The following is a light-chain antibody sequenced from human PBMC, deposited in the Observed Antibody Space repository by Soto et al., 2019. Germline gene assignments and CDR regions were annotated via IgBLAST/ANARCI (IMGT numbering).Light chain of an antibody. CDR1: QSVSSY. CDR2: DAS. J-gene: IGKJ5*01. CDR3: QQRSNWLIT. V-gene: IGKV3-11*01. Sequence: EIVLTQSSSTXXXXXXXXXXXXXXASQSVSSYLAWYQQKPGQAPRLLIYDASNRATGIPARFSGSGSGTDFTLTISSLEPEDFAVYYCQQRSNWLITFGQGTRLEIK.